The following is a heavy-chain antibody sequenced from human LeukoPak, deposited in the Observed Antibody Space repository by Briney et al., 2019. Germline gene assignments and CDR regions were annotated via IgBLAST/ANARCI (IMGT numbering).Heavy chain of an antibody. CDR3: ARSRSVSPYDKNLNY. Sequence: PGGSLRLSCAASGFTFTSYTMSWVRQAPGKALEWVSSLSSSTNYIYYADSVTGRFTISRDDAHNSLYLQMNSLSAEDTAFYYCARSRSVSPYDKNLNYWGQGSLVVVSS. CDR1: GFTFTSYT. D-gene: IGHD1-14*01. V-gene: IGHV3-21*01. J-gene: IGHJ4*02. CDR2: LSSSTNYI.